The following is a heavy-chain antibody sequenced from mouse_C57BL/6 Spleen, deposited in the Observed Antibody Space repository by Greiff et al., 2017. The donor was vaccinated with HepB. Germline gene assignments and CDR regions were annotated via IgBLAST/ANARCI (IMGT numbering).Heavy chain of an antibody. CDR3: ARGDYYGRHFDY. D-gene: IGHD1-1*01. V-gene: IGHV1-82*01. J-gene: IGHJ2*01. Sequence: QVQLQQSGPELVKPGASVKISCKASGYAFSSSWMNWVKQRPGKGLEWIGRIYPGDGDTNYNGKFKGKATLTADKSSSTAYMQLSSLTSEDSAVYFCARGDYYGRHFDYWGQGTTLTVSS. CDR2: IYPGDGDT. CDR1: GYAFSSSW.